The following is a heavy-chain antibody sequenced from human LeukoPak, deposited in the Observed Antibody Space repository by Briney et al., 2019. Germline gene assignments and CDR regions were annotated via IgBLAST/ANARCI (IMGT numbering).Heavy chain of an antibody. CDR3: ARDLLRAGYNYGPVDY. CDR2: INQDGSER. Sequence: PGGSLRLSCAASGFTFGTYWMNWVRQAPGKGLEWVANINQDGSERYYVGSVKGRFTISRDNAKNSLYLQMNGLRAEDTAVYYCARDLLRAGYNYGPVDYWGQGTLVTVSS. J-gene: IGHJ4*02. D-gene: IGHD5-18*01. V-gene: IGHV3-7*05. CDR1: GFTFGTYW.